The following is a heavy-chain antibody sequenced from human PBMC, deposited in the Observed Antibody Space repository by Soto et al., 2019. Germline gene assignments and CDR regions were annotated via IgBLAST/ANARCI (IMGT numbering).Heavy chain of an antibody. V-gene: IGHV2-5*01. Sequence: QITLKESGPTLVNPTQPLTLTCTVSGFPLSARGVGVGWIRQPPGKALDWLAIIYWNDDKRYSPSLKSRLTITKDTSKTQVVLTMTNMDPVDTAKYYCAHSPWGAAPDYWGQGTLVTVSS. CDR1: GFPLSARGVG. D-gene: IGHD3-16*01. CDR2: IYWNDDK. CDR3: AHSPWGAAPDY. J-gene: IGHJ4*02.